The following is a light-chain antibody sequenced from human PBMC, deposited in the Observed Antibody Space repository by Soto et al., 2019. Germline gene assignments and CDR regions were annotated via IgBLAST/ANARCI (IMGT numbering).Light chain of an antibody. Sequence: QSGLAQPAAVSGSPGQSITISCTGTSSDVGLYDYVSWYQQHPGKAPQLMIYAVSNRPSGASNRFSASKSGNTASLFISGLQAEDEADYYCSSYTSDSSYVFGSGTKVTVL. CDR1: SSDVGLYDY. CDR3: SSYTSDSSYV. J-gene: IGLJ1*01. CDR2: AVS. V-gene: IGLV2-14*01.